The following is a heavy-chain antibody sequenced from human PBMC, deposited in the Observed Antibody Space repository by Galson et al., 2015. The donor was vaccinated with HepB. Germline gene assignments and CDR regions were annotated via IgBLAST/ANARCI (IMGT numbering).Heavy chain of an antibody. CDR3: ARQSALHHGRKTDAAGD. V-gene: IGHV3-7*03. J-gene: IGHJ4*02. CDR1: GFTFSSYW. Sequence: SLRLSCAASGFTFSSYWMSWVRQAPGKGLEWVASIKQGGSGKYYVDAVRGRLTISRDNAKNSLHLQMNSLRAEDTAVYYCARQSALHHGRKTDAAGDWGQGTLVTVSS. CDR2: IKQGGSGK. D-gene: IGHD7-27*01.